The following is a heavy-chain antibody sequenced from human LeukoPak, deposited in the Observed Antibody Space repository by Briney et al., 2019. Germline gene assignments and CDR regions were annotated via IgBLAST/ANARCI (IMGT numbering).Heavy chain of an antibody. CDR3: AREYSSSSGRSFDY. CDR1: ASTFSGYS. V-gene: IGHV3-48*01. J-gene: IGHJ4*02. Sequence: PGGSLRLSCAASASTFSGYSMNWVRQAPGKGLEWVSYISPSATTIYYADSVKGRFTISRDNAKNSLYLQMNSLRAEDTAVYYCAREYSSSSGRSFDYWGQGTLVTVSS. D-gene: IGHD6-6*01. CDR2: ISPSATTI.